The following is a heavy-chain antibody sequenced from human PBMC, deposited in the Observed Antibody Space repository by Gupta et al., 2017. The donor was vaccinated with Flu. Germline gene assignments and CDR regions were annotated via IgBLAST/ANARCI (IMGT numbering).Heavy chain of an antibody. V-gene: IGHV3-7*01. CDR3: ARNRGWQQFDY. Sequence: EQLVESGGGLVQPGGSLTLSCVVSGFNFRTYWMDWVRQAPGKGLEWVANIAADASVKNYADSVKGRFTISRDDAKNSLFLQMNSLRAEDTAVYYCARNRGWQQFDYWGQGALVTVSS. J-gene: IGHJ4*02. D-gene: IGHD3-10*01. CDR2: IAADASVK. CDR1: GFNFRTYW.